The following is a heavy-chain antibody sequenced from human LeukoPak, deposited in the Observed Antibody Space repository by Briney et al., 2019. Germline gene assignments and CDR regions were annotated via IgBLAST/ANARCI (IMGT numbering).Heavy chain of an antibody. Sequence: GASVKVSCKASGYTFTSYDINWVRQATGQGLEWMGWMNPNSGNTGYAQKFQGRVTITGNTSISTAYMELSSLRSEDTAVYYCARRWGSSWYLANWFDPWGQGTLVTVSS. CDR2: MNPNSGNT. V-gene: IGHV1-8*03. D-gene: IGHD6-13*01. CDR1: GYTFTSYD. CDR3: ARRWGSSWYLANWFDP. J-gene: IGHJ5*02.